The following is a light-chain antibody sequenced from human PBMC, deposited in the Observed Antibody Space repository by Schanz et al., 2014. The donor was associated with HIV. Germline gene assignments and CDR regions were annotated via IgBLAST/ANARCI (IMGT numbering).Light chain of an antibody. V-gene: IGKV3D-20*02. J-gene: IGKJ3*01. Sequence: EIVLTQSPGTLSLSPGERATLSCRASQSVSNTFFAWYQQKPGQAPRLLIYDASKRATGIPDRFSGSGSGTDFTLTISSLEPEDFAVYYCQQRSNWPGTFGPGTKVEIK. CDR2: DAS. CDR3: QQRSNWPGT. CDR1: QSVSNTF.